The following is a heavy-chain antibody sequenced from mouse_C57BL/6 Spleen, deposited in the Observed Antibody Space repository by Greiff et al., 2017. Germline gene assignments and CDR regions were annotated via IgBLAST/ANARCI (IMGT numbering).Heavy chain of an antibody. D-gene: IGHD2-2*01. CDR3: ARNYGDDCDFDV. Sequence: QVQLQQSGPELVKPGASVQISCKASGYAFSSSWMNWVKQRPGTGLEWIGRIYPGDGDTNYNETFKGKATLTADKSSSTAYMQLSSLTSEDSAVYFCARNYGDDCDFDVWGTGTTVTVSS. CDR1: GYAFSSSW. CDR2: IYPGDGDT. V-gene: IGHV1-82*01. J-gene: IGHJ1*03.